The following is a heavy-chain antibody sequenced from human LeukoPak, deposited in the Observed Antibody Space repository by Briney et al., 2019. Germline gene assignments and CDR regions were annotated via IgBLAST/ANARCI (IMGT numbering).Heavy chain of an antibody. Sequence: GGSLRLSCAASGFILSDHYMDWVRQAPGKGLEWVSHISGSSGGSTYYADSVKGRFTISRDNSKNTLFLQMSSLRAEDTALYYCAKKRAVGAPTGLDYWGQGTLVTVSS. CDR3: AKKRAVGAPTGLDY. D-gene: IGHD1-26*01. V-gene: IGHV3-23*01. CDR1: GFILSDHY. CDR2: ISGSSGGST. J-gene: IGHJ4*02.